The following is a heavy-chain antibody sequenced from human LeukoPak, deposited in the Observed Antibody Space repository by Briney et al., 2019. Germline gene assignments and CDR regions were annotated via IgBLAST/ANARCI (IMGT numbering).Heavy chain of an antibody. CDR1: GYTFINYH. J-gene: IGHJ4*02. D-gene: IGHD6-25*01. Sequence: ASVKVSCKSSGYTFINYHINWVRQATGQGLEWIGWINPYNGDSGYAQNFQGRVTITRDTSISTAYMELGSLTSEDTAVYFCARTTSFTASGYDSWGQGTLVTVSS. V-gene: IGHV1-8*03. CDR2: INPYNGDS. CDR3: ARTTSFTASGYDS.